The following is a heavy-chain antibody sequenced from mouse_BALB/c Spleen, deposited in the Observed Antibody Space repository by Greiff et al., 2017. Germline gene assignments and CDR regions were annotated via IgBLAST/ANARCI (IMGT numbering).Heavy chain of an antibody. CDR3: ARSKDRYEDYAMDY. CDR1: GYTFTDYN. J-gene: IGHJ4*01. Sequence: EVQLQQSGPELVKPGASVKIPCKASGYTFTDYNMDWVKQSHGKSLEWIGDINPNNGGTIYNQKFKGKATLTVDKSSSTAYMELRSLTSEDTAVYYCARSKDRYEDYAMDYWGQGTSVTVSS. V-gene: IGHV1-18*01. CDR2: INPNNGGT. D-gene: IGHD2-14*01.